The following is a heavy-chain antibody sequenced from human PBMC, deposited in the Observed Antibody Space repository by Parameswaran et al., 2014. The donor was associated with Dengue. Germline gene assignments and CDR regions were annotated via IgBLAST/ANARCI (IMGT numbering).Heavy chain of an antibody. CDR3: ARGWYDHPTPIYYYYYGMDV. V-gene: IGHV6-1*01. CDR2: TYYRSKWYN. Sequence: KWIRQSPSRGLEWLGRTYYRSKWYNDYAVSVKSRITINPDTSKNQFSLQLNSVTPEDTAVYYCARGWYDHPTPIYYYYYGMDVWGQGTTVTVSS. D-gene: IGHD6-19*01. J-gene: IGHJ6*02.